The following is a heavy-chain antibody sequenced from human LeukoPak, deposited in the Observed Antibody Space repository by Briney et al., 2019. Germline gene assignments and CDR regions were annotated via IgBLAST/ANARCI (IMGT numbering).Heavy chain of an antibody. CDR3: AGHHPRNTVDF. CDR2: ISDIGSI. CDR1: GDSISSYY. J-gene: IGHJ4*02. Sequence: SETLSLTCTVSGDSISSYYWSWIRQPPGKGLEWIAYISDIGSINYNPSLKSRVTISLDTSKNQFSLKLSSVTAADTAVYYCAGHHPRNTVDFWGQGTLVTVSS. V-gene: IGHV4-59*08. D-gene: IGHD2/OR15-2a*01.